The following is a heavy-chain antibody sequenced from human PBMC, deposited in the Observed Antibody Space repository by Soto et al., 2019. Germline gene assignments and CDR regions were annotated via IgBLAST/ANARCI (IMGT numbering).Heavy chain of an antibody. Sequence: SVKVSCKASGFTFTSSALQWVRQARGQRLEWIGWIVVGSGNTNYAQKFQERVTITRDMSTSTAYMELSSLRSEDTAVYYCAADRDCSSTSCYEGRYYSGMDVWGQGTTVNVSS. CDR1: GFTFTSSA. CDR3: AADRDCSSTSCYEGRYYSGMDV. J-gene: IGHJ6*02. CDR2: IVVGSGNT. D-gene: IGHD2-2*01. V-gene: IGHV1-58*01.